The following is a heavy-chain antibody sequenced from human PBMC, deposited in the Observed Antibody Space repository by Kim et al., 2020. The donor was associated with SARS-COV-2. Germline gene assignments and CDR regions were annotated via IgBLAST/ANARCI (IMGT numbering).Heavy chain of an antibody. CDR3: ARNPGRDY. Sequence: RGSLRLSCAASGFIFSSYSMNWVRQAPGKGLEWVASISGDSNYIYYADSVKGRFTISRDNAKTSLYLQMNSLRAEDTAVYYCARNPGRDYWGQGTLVTVFS. J-gene: IGHJ4*02. CDR1: GFIFSSYS. V-gene: IGHV3-21*01. CDR2: ISGDSNYI.